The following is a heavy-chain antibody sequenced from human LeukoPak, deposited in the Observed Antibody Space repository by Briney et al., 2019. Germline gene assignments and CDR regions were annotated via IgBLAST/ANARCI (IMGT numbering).Heavy chain of an antibody. CDR1: GFTFSSYE. CDR2: ISNSGNTI. Sequence: AGGSLRLSCAASGFTFSSYEMNWVRQSRGKGLEWVSYISNSGNTIYYADSEEGRFTIYRDNAKHSLYLKMNSLRAEDTAVYYCARRSRGTGSWYYFDYWGQGTLVTVSS. V-gene: IGHV3-48*03. D-gene: IGHD3-10*01. CDR3: ARRSRGTGSWYYFDY. J-gene: IGHJ4*02.